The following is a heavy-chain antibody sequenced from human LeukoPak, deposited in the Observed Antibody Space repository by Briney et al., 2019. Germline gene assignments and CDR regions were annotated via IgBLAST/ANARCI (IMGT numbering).Heavy chain of an antibody. CDR2: IYHSGST. J-gene: IGHJ4*02. CDR3: ARVGYYGSGSYSHYFDY. V-gene: IGHV4-38-2*02. Sequence: SETLSLTCTVSGYSISSGYYWGWIRQPPGKGLEWIGSIYHSGSTYYNPSLKSRVTISVDTSKNQLSLKLSSVTAADTAVYYCARVGYYGSGSYSHYFDYWGQGTLVTVSS. CDR1: GYSISSGYY. D-gene: IGHD3-10*01.